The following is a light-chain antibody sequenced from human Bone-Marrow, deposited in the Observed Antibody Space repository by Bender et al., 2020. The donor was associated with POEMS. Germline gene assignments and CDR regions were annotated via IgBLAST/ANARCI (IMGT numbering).Light chain of an antibody. CDR2: DVS. J-gene: IGLJ1*01. V-gene: IGLV2-14*03. CDR1: SSDVGGYNY. Sequence: QSALTHPASVSGSPGQSITISCTGTSSDVGGYNYVSWYQQHPGKAPKVMIYDVSNRPSGVSNRFSGSRSGNTASLTISGLQAEDEADYYCSSYTSSSTGVFGTGTKVTVL. CDR3: SSYTSSSTGV.